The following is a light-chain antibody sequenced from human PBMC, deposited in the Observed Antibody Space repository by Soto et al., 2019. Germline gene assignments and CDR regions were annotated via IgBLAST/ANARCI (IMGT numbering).Light chain of an antibody. CDR1: RSVSSN. J-gene: IGKJ1*01. V-gene: IGKV3-15*01. CDR3: QQYNSWPQT. CDR2: GAS. Sequence: DIVMTQSPATLSVSPGERATLSCGASRSVSSNLAWYQQKPGQAPRLLISGASTRATGIPARFSGSGSGTDFTLTITSLQSEDFGVYHCQQYNSWPQTFGQGTKVEIQ.